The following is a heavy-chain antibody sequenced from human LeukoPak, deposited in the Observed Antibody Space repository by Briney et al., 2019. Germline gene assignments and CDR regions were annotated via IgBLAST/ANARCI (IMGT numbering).Heavy chain of an antibody. J-gene: IGHJ4*02. Sequence: GGSLRLPCAASGFTFSSYAMSWVRQAPGKGLEWVSAISGSGGSTYYADSVKGRFTISRDNSKNTLYLQMNSLRAEDTAVYYCAKGCRPYCSGGSCYGCQDYWGQGTLVTVSS. CDR2: ISGSGGST. CDR1: GFTFSSYA. CDR3: AKGCRPYCSGGSCYGCQDY. V-gene: IGHV3-23*01. D-gene: IGHD2-15*01.